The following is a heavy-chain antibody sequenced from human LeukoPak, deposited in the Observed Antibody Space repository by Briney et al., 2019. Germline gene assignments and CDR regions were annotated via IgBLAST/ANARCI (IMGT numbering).Heavy chain of an antibody. CDR3: AKGRKGHSSSWYLADY. CDR1: GFTFDDYA. J-gene: IGHJ4*02. D-gene: IGHD6-13*01. CDR2: ISWNSGSI. Sequence: GGSLRLFCAAPGFTFDDYAMHWVRQAPGKGLEWVSGISWNSGSIGYADSVKGRFTISRDNAKNSLYLQMNSLRAEDTALYYCAKGRKGHSSSWYLADYWGQGTLVTVSS. V-gene: IGHV3-9*01.